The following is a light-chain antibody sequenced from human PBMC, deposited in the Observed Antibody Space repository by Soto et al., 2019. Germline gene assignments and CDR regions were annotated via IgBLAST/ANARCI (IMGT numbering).Light chain of an antibody. Sequence: QSALTQPASVSGSPGQSITISCTGTSSDVGDYNYVSWYQQHPGKAPKLMIYDVSNRPSGGSNRFSGSKSGNTASLTGYGLKAEDEADYYCSAYTSSRTLVFGGGTKLTFL. V-gene: IGLV2-14*01. J-gene: IGLJ2*01. CDR3: SAYTSSRTLV. CDR1: SSDVGDYNY. CDR2: DVS.